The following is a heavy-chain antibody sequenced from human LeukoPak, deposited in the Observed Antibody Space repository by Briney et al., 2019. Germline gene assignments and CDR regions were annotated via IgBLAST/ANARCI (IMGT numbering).Heavy chain of an antibody. Sequence: SETLSLTCAVSGYSISSGYYWGWIRQPPGKGLEWIGSIYHSGSTYYNPSLKSRVTISVDTSKNQFSLKLSSVTAADTAVYYCASTYCSSTSCYRSTLIDYWGQGTLVTVSS. D-gene: IGHD2-2*02. V-gene: IGHV4-38-2*01. CDR3: ASTYCSSTSCYRSTLIDY. J-gene: IGHJ4*02. CDR2: IYHSGST. CDR1: GYSISSGYY.